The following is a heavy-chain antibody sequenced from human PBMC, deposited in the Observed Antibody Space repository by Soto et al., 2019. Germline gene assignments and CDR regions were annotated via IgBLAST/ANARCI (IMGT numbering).Heavy chain of an antibody. CDR2: INPSGGST. D-gene: IGHD3-9*01. J-gene: IGHJ6*02. V-gene: IGHV1-46*03. Sequence: GASVKVSCKASGYTFTSYYMHWVRQAPGQGLEWMGIINPSGGSTSYAQKFQGRVTMTRDTSTSTVYMELSSLRSEDTAVYYCARVSNNGYYDILTGPPHEMDVWGQGTTVTVSS. CDR1: GYTFTSYY. CDR3: ARVSNNGYYDILTGPPHEMDV.